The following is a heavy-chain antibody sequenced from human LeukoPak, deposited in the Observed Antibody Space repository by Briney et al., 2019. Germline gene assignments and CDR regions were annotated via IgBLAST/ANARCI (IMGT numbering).Heavy chain of an antibody. Sequence: PGGSLRLSCAASGFSFRSYAMNWVRQAPGKGLEWIGEVNLQGSTNYNPSLMGRVAISVDKSENHVSLQLTSVTAADTAVYYCAREGGPYRPLDYSGQGTLVTVSS. CDR2: VNLQGST. J-gene: IGHJ4*02. CDR3: AREGGPYRPLDY. V-gene: IGHV4-4*02. CDR1: GFSFRSYA.